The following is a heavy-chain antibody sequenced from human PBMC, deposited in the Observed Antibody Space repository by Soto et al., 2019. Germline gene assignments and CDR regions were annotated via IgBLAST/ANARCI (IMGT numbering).Heavy chain of an antibody. V-gene: IGHV4-4*02. CDR1: GGSFTSNNW. Sequence: SETLSLTCAVSGGSFTSNNWWTWVRQPPGQGLEWIGEIYRTGSTNYNPSLKSRVTISLDKSENQFSLKVTFLTAADTAVYYCASRDPGTSVDYWGQGTLVTVSS. CDR2: IYRTGST. D-gene: IGHD1-7*01. J-gene: IGHJ4*02. CDR3: ASRDPGTSVDY.